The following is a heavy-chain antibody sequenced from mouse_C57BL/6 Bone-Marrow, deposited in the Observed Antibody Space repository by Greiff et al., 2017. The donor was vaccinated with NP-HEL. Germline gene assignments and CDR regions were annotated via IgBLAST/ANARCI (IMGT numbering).Heavy chain of an antibody. Sequence: QVQLQQPGAELVKPGASVKLSCKASGYTFTSYWMHWVKQRPGQGLEWIGMIHPNSGSTNYNEKFKSKATLTVDKSSSTAYMQLSSLTSEDSAVYYCARSYYGSSPAWFAYGGQGTLVTVSA. D-gene: IGHD1-1*01. CDR3: ARSYYGSSPAWFAY. V-gene: IGHV1-64*01. J-gene: IGHJ3*01. CDR2: IHPNSGST. CDR1: GYTFTSYW.